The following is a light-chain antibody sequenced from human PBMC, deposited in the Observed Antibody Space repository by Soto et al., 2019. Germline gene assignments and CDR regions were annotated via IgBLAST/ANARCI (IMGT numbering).Light chain of an antibody. CDR1: SSDVGSYNL. CDR3: GTWDSGLIAVV. Sequence: QSALTQPASVSGSPGQSITISCTGTSSDVGSYNLVSWYQQHPGKAPKLMIYEGSKRPSGVSNRFSGSKSGNTASLTISGLQAEDEADYYCGTWDSGLIAVVFGGGTKLTVL. CDR2: EGS. V-gene: IGLV2-23*01. J-gene: IGLJ2*01.